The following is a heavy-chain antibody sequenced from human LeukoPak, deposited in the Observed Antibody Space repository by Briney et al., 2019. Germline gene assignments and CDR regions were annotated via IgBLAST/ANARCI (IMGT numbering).Heavy chain of an antibody. CDR2: IYHSGST. V-gene: IGHV4-30-2*01. D-gene: IGHD4-11*01. CDR3: ARFRDYSNYPPHYFDY. J-gene: IGHJ4*02. CDR1: GGSISSGGFY. Sequence: PSETLSLTCTVSGGSISSGGFYWSWIRQPPGKGLEWITYIYHSGSTYYHPSLKSRVTISVDRSKIQFSLKLSSVTAADTAVYYCARFRDYSNYPPHYFDYWGQGTLVTVSS.